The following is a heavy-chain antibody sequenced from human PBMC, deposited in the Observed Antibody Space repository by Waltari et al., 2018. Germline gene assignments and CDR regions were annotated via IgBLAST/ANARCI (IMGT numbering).Heavy chain of an antibody. CDR1: GGSFSGYY. V-gene: IGHV4-34*01. CDR3: ARGFYDFWSGYYIFDY. J-gene: IGHJ4*02. D-gene: IGHD3-3*01. Sequence: QVQLQQWGAGLLKPSETLSLTCAVYGGSFSGYYWSWIRQPPGKGLEWIGEINHSGSTNYNPSLKSRVTISVDTSKNQFSLKLSSVTAADTAVYYCARGFYDFWSGYYIFDYWGQGTLVTVSS. CDR2: INHSGST.